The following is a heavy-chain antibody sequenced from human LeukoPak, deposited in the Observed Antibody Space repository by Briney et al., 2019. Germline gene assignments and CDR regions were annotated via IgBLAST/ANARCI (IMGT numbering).Heavy chain of an antibody. Sequence: GGSLRLSCAASGFTFSRYGFHWVRQAPGKGLEWVAVIWSDGSYKYYADSVKGRFTISRDDSKNTLYLQMNSLRAEDTAVYYCARDFSLQLFDYWGQGTLVTVSS. D-gene: IGHD5-24*01. CDR2: IWSDGSYK. J-gene: IGHJ4*02. CDR1: GFTFSRYG. CDR3: ARDFSLQLFDY. V-gene: IGHV3-33*01.